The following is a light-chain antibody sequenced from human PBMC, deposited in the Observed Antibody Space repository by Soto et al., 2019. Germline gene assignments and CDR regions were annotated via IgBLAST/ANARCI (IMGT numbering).Light chain of an antibody. CDR1: SSNIGSNT. CDR2: SNN. Sequence: QSVLTQPPSGSGTPGHSVTISCSGSSSNIGSNTVNWYQQLPGTAPKLLIYSNNQRPSGVPDRFSGSKSGTSASLAISGLQSEDEADYYCAAWDQSRNGFYVFGTGTKVTVL. CDR3: AAWDQSRNGFYV. J-gene: IGLJ1*01. V-gene: IGLV1-44*01.